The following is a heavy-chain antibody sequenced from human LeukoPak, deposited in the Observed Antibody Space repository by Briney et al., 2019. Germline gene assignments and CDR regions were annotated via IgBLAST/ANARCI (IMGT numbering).Heavy chain of an antibody. CDR1: GFTFSDYY. CDR2: ISSSGSTI. Sequence: PGGSLRLSCAASGFTFSDYYMSWIRQAPGKGLEWVSYISSSGSTIYYADSVKGRFTISRDNSKNTLYLQMNSLRAEDTAVYYCAKPIAPDAAAGDYWGQGTLVTVSS. J-gene: IGHJ4*02. V-gene: IGHV3-11*04. CDR3: AKPIAPDAAAGDY. D-gene: IGHD6-13*01.